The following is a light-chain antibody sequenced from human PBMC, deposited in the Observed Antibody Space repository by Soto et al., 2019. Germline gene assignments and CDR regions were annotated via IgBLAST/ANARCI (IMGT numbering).Light chain of an antibody. Sequence: QSVLTQPPSVSGAPGQRVTISCAGGSSDIGAGYDVHWYQQLPGTAPRLLIFANTIRPSGVPDRFSGSKSGTSASLAITGLQAEDEADYYCQSYDSSLSGVVFGGGTKLTVL. CDR3: QSYDSSLSGVV. CDR1: SSDIGAGYD. V-gene: IGLV1-40*01. J-gene: IGLJ2*01. CDR2: ANT.